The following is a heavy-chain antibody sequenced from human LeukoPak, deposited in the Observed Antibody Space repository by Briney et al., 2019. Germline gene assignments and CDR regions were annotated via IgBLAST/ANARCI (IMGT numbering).Heavy chain of an antibody. V-gene: IGHV4-59*08. Sequence: PSETLSLTCTVSGGSISSYYWSWIRQPPGKGLEWIWYIYYSGSTNYNPSLKNRVTISVDTSKNQFSLKLSSVTAADTAVYYCARHPGAPPEFDYWGQGTLVTVSS. CDR2: IYYSGST. CDR3: ARHPGAPPEFDY. CDR1: GGSISSYY. J-gene: IGHJ4*02.